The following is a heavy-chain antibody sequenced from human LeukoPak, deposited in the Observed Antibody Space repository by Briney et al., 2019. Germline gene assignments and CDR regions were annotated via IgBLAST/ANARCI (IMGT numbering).Heavy chain of an antibody. D-gene: IGHD3-22*01. CDR3: AKDPTHYRGWDYYETIGLSY. CDR2: IRYDGSNQ. CDR1: GFTFSSYG. V-gene: IGHV3-30*02. J-gene: IGHJ4*02. Sequence: GGSLRLSCAASGFTFSSYGMHWVRPAPGKGLEWVAFIRYDGSNQYYADSVKGRFTITRDNSKNTLNLQMNSLRAEDTAVYYCAKDPTHYRGWDYYETIGLSYWGQGTLVTVSS.